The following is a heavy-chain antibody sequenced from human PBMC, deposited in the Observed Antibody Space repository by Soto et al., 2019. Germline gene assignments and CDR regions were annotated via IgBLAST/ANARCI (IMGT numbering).Heavy chain of an antibody. CDR2: ISSGSTNI. CDR1: GFTFSDFY. CDR3: ARDRNAAGSDY. J-gene: IGHJ4*02. V-gene: IGHV3-11*01. Sequence: QVQLVESGGGLVQPGGSLRLSCAASGFTFSDFYMSWIRQAPGKGLEWISYISSGSTNIFYDDSVKGRFTVSRDNAKNSVYLQMDSLRADDTAVYYCARDRNAAGSDYWGQGTLVTVSS. D-gene: IGHD1-1*01.